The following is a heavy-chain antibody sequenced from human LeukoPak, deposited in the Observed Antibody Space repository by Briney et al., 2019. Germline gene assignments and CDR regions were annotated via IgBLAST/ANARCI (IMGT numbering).Heavy chain of an antibody. Sequence: SETLSLTCAVYGGSFSGYYWSWIRQPPGKGLEWIGEINHSGSTNYNPSLKSRVTISVDTSKNQFSQKLSSVTAADTAVYYCARGSSWYGVYYYYGMDVWGQGTTVTVSS. CDR1: GGSFSGYY. J-gene: IGHJ6*02. V-gene: IGHV4-34*01. CDR3: ARGSSWYGVYYYYGMDV. D-gene: IGHD6-13*01. CDR2: INHSGST.